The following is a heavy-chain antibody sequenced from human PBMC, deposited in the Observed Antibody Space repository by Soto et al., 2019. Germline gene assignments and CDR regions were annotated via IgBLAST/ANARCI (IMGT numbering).Heavy chain of an antibody. CDR1: GGTFSSYV. CDR3: ARVGGVGAPPGTDF. D-gene: IGHD1-26*01. CDR2: VIPILGQA. J-gene: IGHJ4*02. V-gene: IGHV1-69*01. Sequence: QVQLVQSGAEVKQPGSSVKISCKASGGTFSSYVISWLRQAPGQGLEWMGGVIPILGQAYYAPNLQGRVTITADDSTRTAYMELNRLTSADTAVYFCARVGGVGAPPGTDFWGQGTLVTVSS.